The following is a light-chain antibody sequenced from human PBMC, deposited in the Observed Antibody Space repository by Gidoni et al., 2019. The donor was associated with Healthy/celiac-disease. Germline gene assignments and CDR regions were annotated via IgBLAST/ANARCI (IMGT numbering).Light chain of an antibody. CDR2: AAS. V-gene: IGKV1-39*01. CDR1: QSISSN. Sequence: DFQMTQSPSSLSVSVGDRVTITCRASQSISSNLNWYQQKPGKAPKLLIYAASSLQSGVPSRFSGSGSGTDFTLTISSLQPEDFATYYCQQSYSTPRTFGQGTKLEIK. J-gene: IGKJ2*01. CDR3: QQSYSTPRT.